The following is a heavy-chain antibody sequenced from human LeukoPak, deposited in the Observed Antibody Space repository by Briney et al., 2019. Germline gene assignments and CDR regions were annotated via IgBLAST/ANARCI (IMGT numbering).Heavy chain of an antibody. CDR1: GFTFSRYS. Sequence: GESLRLSCTASGFTFSRYSMHWVRQAPGKGLEWVSSISTSSSYKNHVDSVKGQFTISRANAKNSLYLQMNSVRAEDTAVYYCARGVDWYFDLWGRGTLVTVSS. D-gene: IGHD2-15*01. V-gene: IGHV3-21*01. CDR3: ARGVDWYFDL. CDR2: ISTSSSYK. J-gene: IGHJ2*01.